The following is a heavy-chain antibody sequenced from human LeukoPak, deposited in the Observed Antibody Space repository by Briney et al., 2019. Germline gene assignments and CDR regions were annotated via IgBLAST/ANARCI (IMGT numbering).Heavy chain of an antibody. CDR1: GGSISSYY. CDR3: ARESYGSESYYFLDY. Sequence: PSETLFLTCTVSGGSISSYYWSWIRQPAGKGLEWIGRIYSSGSTNYNPSLKSRVTMSVDTSKNQFSLKLSSVTAADTAVYYCARESYGSESYYFLDYWGQGTLVTVSS. CDR2: IYSSGST. J-gene: IGHJ4*02. D-gene: IGHD3-10*01. V-gene: IGHV4-4*07.